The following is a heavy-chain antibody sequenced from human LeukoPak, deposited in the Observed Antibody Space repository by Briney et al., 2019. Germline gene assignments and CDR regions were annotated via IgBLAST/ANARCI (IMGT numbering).Heavy chain of an antibody. J-gene: IGHJ4*02. CDR2: IYYSGST. D-gene: IGHD3-22*01. V-gene: IGHV4-39*01. CDR3: ARHGYDSSGYFDY. CDR1: GFTFSSYW. Sequence: GSLRLSCAASGFTFSSYWMHWVRQAPGKGLEWIGSIYYSGSTYYNPSLKSRVTISVDTSKNQFSLKLSSVTAADTAVYYCARHGYDSSGYFDYWGQGTLVTVSS.